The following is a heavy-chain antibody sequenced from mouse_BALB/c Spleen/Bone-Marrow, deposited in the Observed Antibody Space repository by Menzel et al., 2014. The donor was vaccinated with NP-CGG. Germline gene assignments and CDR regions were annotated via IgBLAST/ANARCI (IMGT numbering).Heavy chain of an antibody. CDR3: ARRCFAY. CDR2: ISDGGSYT. CDR1: GFTFSDYY. J-gene: IGHJ3*01. V-gene: IGHV5-4*02. Sequence: LVESGGGLVKPGGSLKLSCAASGFTFSDYYMYWVRQTPEKRLEWVATISDGGSYTYYPDSVKGRFTTSRDNAKNNLYLQMSSLKSEDTAMYYCARRCFAYWGQGTLVTVSA.